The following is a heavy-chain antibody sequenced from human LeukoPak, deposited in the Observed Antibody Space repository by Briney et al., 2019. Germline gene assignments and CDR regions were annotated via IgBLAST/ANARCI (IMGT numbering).Heavy chain of an antibody. J-gene: IGHJ3*02. V-gene: IGHV3-48*01. CDR2: ISSSSTI. Sequence: PGGSLRLSCAASGFTFSSYWMSWVRQAPGKGLEWVSYISSSSTIYYADSVKGRFTISRDNAKNSLYLQMNSLRAEDTAVYYCARAKSVVVPAGDIWGQGTMVTVSS. CDR3: ARAKSVVVPAGDI. D-gene: IGHD2-2*01. CDR1: GFTFSSYW.